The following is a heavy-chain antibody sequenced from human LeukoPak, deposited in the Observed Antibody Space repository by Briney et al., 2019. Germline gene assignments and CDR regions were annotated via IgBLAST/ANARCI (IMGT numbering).Heavy chain of an antibody. CDR1: GFAFSDYW. D-gene: IGHD3-22*01. CDR2: IKQDGSEK. CDR3: VRAPYYSGIEHYFDH. J-gene: IGHJ4*02. Sequence: GGSLRLSCAASGFAFSDYWMTWVRQTPGKGLEWVANIKQDGSEKYLVDSVKGRFTISRDNAKGSLYLQMNSMRAEDTAVYYCVRAPYYSGIEHYFDHWGQGILVTVSS. V-gene: IGHV3-7*03.